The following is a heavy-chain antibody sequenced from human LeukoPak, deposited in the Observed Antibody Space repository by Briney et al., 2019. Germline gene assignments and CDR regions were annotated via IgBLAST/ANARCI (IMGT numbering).Heavy chain of an antibody. D-gene: IGHD3-9*01. CDR1: GFTSSRYE. J-gene: IGHJ3*01. Sequence: GGSLRLSCVVSGFTSSRYEMHWVRQAPGKGLEWVSYTARSGGDIHYAPSVRGRFTISSDTAENSVFLQMNNLRAEDTAVYYCVREDWLDAFDFWGQGTAVTVSS. V-gene: IGHV3-48*03. CDR2: TARSGGDI. CDR3: VREDWLDAFDF.